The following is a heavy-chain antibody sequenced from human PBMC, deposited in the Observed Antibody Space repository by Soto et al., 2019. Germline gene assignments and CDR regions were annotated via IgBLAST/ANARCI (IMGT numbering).Heavy chain of an antibody. Sequence: EVQLVESGGGLVQPGGSLRLSCAVSGFTFTSYSMSWVRQAPGEGLEWVAGIEQGGSEKYYVDSVKGRFTISRDNAKNSPYPQMDSRRAKYKAIYYCARALPGYCTTIDCYSYFDYWGQGTLVTVSS. CDR3: ARALPGYCTTIDCYSYFDY. CDR2: IEQGGSEK. CDR1: GFTFTSYS. J-gene: IGHJ4*02. D-gene: IGHD2-8*01. V-gene: IGHV3-7*03.